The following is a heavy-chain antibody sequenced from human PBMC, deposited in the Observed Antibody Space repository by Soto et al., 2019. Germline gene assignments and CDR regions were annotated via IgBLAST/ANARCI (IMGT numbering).Heavy chain of an antibody. D-gene: IGHD6-19*01. CDR2: ISGSGANT. J-gene: IGHJ3*02. Sequence: EVQVLESGGGLVQPGGSLRLSCAASGFTFADSAMNWVRQAPGKGLEWVSTISGSGANTYYADSVRGRFTISRDNSKNTLSLQMSSLRAEDTAVYYCAKDGKNSNGWWAAFEIWGQGTVVTVS. CDR1: GFTFADSA. CDR3: AKDGKNSNGWWAAFEI. V-gene: IGHV3-23*01.